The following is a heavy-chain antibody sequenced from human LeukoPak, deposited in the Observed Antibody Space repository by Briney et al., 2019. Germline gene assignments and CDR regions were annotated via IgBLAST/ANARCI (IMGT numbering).Heavy chain of an antibody. Sequence: PSETLSLTCTVSGGSISSYYWSWIRQHPGEGLKWIGYIYYSGSTSYNPSLKSRVTISVDTSKNQFSLKLTSVTAADTAVYYCARVPAPYAYDTSGYDSRGQGTLVTVSS. CDR2: IYYSGST. CDR1: GGSISSYY. D-gene: IGHD3-22*01. J-gene: IGHJ4*02. CDR3: ARVPAPYAYDTSGYDS. V-gene: IGHV4-59*12.